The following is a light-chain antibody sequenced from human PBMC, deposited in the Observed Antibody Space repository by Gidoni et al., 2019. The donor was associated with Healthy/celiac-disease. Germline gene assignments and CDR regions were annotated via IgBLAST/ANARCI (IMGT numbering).Light chain of an antibody. Sequence: LTQPASVSGSPGQSITISCTGTSSDVGGYNYVSWYQQHPGKAPKLMIYEVSNRPSGVSNRFSGSKSGNTASLTISGLQAEDEADYYCSSYTSSSILVFGTGTKVTVL. CDR1: SSDVGGYNY. CDR3: SSYTSSSILV. J-gene: IGLJ1*01. CDR2: EVS. V-gene: IGLV2-14*01.